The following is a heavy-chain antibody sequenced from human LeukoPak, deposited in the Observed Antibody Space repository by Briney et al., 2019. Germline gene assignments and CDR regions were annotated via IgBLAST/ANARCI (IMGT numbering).Heavy chain of an antibody. CDR1: GGTFNNSA. Sequence: ASVKVSCKTSGGTFNNSAISWVRRAPGQGLEWLGGIMPLFGTAGYAQKFQGRVTITKDESTRTVYLELTSLTSDDTAVYYCARDVHGDYGSGWFDPWGQGTLVSVSS. J-gene: IGHJ5*02. V-gene: IGHV1-69*05. D-gene: IGHD4-17*01. CDR2: IMPLFGTA. CDR3: ARDVHGDYGSGWFDP.